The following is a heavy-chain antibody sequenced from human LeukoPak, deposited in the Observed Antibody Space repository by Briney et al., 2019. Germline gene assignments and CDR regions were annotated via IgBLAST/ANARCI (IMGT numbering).Heavy chain of an antibody. J-gene: IGHJ4*02. CDR1: GGSISSSSHY. CDR3: ARSSYYDTSGYYDY. V-gene: IGHV4-39*01. D-gene: IGHD3-22*01. Sequence: SETLSLTCTVSGGSISSSSHYWGWVRQPPGKGLECIGFIYYTESTYSNPSLKSRVALSIDRTKNQFSLKLSSVTAADTAVYYCARSSYYDTSGYYDYWGQGALVSVSS. CDR2: IYYTEST.